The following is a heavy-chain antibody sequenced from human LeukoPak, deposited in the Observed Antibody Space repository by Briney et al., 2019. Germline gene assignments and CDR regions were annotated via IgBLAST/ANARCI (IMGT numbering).Heavy chain of an antibody. CDR1: GFTFSSYR. Sequence: PGGSLRLSCAASGFTFSSYRMNWVRQAPGKGLEWVSSISSSSSYIYSADSMKGRFTISRDNAKNSLYLQMSSLRAEDTAVYYCARGLGVPDAFDIWGQGTMVTVSS. V-gene: IGHV3-21*04. CDR3: ARGLGVPDAFDI. D-gene: IGHD1-26*01. J-gene: IGHJ3*02. CDR2: ISSSSSYI.